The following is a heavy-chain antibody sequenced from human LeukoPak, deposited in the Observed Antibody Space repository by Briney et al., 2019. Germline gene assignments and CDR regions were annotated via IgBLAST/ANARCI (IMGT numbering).Heavy chain of an antibody. Sequence: GGSLRLSCAASGFTFSSYSVNWVRQDPGKGLEWVSSISSSSSYIYYADSVKGRFTISRDNAKNSLYLQMNSLRAEDTAVYYCAREAVAGLYNWFDPWGQGTLVTVSS. CDR3: AREAVAGLYNWFDP. J-gene: IGHJ5*02. V-gene: IGHV3-21*01. CDR2: ISSSSSYI. D-gene: IGHD6-19*01. CDR1: GFTFSSYS.